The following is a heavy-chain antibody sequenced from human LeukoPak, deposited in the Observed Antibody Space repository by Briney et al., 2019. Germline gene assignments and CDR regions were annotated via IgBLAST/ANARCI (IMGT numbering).Heavy chain of an antibody. V-gene: IGHV4-59*08. Sequence: PSETLSLTCTVSGGSISSYYWSWIRQPPGKGLEWIGYIYYSGSTNYNPSLKSRVTISVDTSKNQFSLKLSSVTAADTAVYYCARRLGYYGSGSQIDYWGQGTLVTVSS. CDR2: IYYSGST. D-gene: IGHD3-10*01. J-gene: IGHJ4*02. CDR1: GGSISSYY. CDR3: ARRLGYYGSGSQIDY.